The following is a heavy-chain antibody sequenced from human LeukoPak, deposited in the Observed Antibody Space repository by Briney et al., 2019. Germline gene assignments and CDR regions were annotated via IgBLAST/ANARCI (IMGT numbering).Heavy chain of an antibody. J-gene: IGHJ5*02. Sequence: SETLSLTCAVYGGSFSGHYWSWIRQPPGKGLEWIGEINHSGSTNYNPSLKSRVTISVDTSKNQFSLKLSSVTAADTAVYYCARGWVSSYYGSGSYSWFDPWGQGTLVTVSS. CDR2: INHSGST. D-gene: IGHD3-10*01. V-gene: IGHV4-34*01. CDR1: GGSFSGHY. CDR3: ARGWVSSYYGSGSYSWFDP.